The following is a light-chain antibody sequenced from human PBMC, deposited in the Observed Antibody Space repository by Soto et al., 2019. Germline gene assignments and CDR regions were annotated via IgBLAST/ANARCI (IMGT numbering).Light chain of an antibody. V-gene: IGLV2-23*01. J-gene: IGLJ1*01. CDR1: SSDVGSYNL. CDR2: EGS. Sequence: QSVLTQPASVSGSPGQSITISCSGTSSDVGSYNLVSWYQQHPGKAPKLMIYEGSKRPSGVSNRFSGSKSGTTASLTISGLQAEDEADYHCCSYAGSRTPLYVFGTGTKVT. CDR3: CSYAGSRTPLYV.